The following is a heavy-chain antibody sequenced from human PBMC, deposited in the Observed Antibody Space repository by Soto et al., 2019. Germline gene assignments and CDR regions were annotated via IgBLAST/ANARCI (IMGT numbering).Heavy chain of an antibody. CDR3: ARLAFGERWLDA. V-gene: IGHV1-18*04. Sequence: ASVNALFKASGYTFTSYCISWVLQAPGQGLELMGWISAYNRKTNYAQKLQGRVSMTTXXXXXXAXLXLXXXXSADTAGYCCARLAFGERWLDARVQGTLLTVCS. CDR2: ISAYNRKT. J-gene: IGHJ5*02. D-gene: IGHD3-10*01. CDR1: GYTFTSYC.